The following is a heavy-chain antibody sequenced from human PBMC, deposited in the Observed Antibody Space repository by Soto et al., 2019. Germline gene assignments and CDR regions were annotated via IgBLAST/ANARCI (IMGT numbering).Heavy chain of an antibody. J-gene: IGHJ4*02. Sequence: SETLSLTCTISGGSVSVYYWSWIRQSTGQGPEWIGYIYASGSPSYNPSLRSRVTISADTSKNQISLKLTSPTAADTAVYYCARGVGSSPPQYWGRGTLVTVSS. CDR1: GGSVSVYY. CDR2: IYASGSP. V-gene: IGHV4-59*02. D-gene: IGHD1-26*01. CDR3: ARGVGSSPPQY.